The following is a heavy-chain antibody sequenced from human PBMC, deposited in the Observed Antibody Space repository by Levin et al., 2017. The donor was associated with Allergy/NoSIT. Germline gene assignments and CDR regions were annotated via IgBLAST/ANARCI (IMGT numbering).Heavy chain of an antibody. V-gene: IGHV4-34*01. CDR3: ARGYHCINGICYRVFDM. CDR1: GGSFSGYY. Sequence: NSSETLSLKCAIDGGSFSGYYWSWIRQPPGKGLEWIGQIYHDGSTEYNPSLESRVTISLDTANNQFSLGVSSVTAADTAVYYCARGYHCINGICYRVFDMWGQGTMVTVTS. CDR2: IYHDGST. J-gene: IGHJ3*02. D-gene: IGHD2-8*01.